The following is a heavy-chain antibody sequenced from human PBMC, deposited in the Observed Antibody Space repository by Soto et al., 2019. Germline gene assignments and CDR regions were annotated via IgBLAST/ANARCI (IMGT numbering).Heavy chain of an antibody. D-gene: IGHD2-8*01. V-gene: IGHV4-39*01. CDR1: GGSISSSSYY. J-gene: IGHJ2*01. CDR2: IYYSGST. CDR3: ARWPADTRLMVYAIRDWYFDL. Sequence: QLQLQESGPGLVKPSETLSLTCTVSGGSISSSSYYWGWIRQPPGKGLEWIGSIYYSGSTYYNPSLKSRVTISVDTSKNQFSLKLSSVTAADTAVYYCARWPADTRLMVYAIRDWYFDLWGRGTLVTVSS.